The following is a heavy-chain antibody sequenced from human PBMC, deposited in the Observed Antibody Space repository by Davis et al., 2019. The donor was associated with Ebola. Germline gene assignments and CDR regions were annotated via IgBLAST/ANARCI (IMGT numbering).Heavy chain of an antibody. Sequence: AASVKVSCKASGYTFTSYAMNWVRQAPGQGLEWMGWINTNTGNPTYAQGFTGRFVFSLDTSVSTAYLQWSSLKASDTAMYYCARPEYSSSWEYYFDYWGQGTLVTVSS. D-gene: IGHD6-13*01. CDR3: ARPEYSSSWEYYFDY. J-gene: IGHJ4*02. CDR1: GYTFTSYA. V-gene: IGHV7-4-1*02. CDR2: INTNTGNP.